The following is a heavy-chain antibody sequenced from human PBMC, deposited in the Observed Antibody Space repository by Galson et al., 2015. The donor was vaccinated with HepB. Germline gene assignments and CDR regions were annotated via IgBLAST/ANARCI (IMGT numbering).Heavy chain of an antibody. J-gene: IGHJ4*02. CDR2: ISSNGGST. Sequence: SLRLSCAASGFTFSSYAMHWVRQAPGKGLEYVSAISSNGGSTYYADSVKGRFTISRDNSKNTLYLQMSSLRAEDTAVYYCVKGGARGPPLFDYWGQGTLVTVSS. CDR1: GFTFSSYA. V-gene: IGHV3-64D*06. CDR3: VKGGARGPPLFDY. D-gene: IGHD3-10*01.